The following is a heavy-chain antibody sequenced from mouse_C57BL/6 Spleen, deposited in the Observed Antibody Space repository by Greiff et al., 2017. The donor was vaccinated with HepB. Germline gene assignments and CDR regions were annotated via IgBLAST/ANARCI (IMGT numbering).Heavy chain of an antibody. V-gene: IGHV1-7*01. CDR1: GYTFTSYW. CDR3: AKGLGRGGYYFDY. D-gene: IGHD4-1*01. J-gene: IGHJ2*01. CDR2: INPSSGYT. Sequence: QVQLKQSGAELAKPGASVKLSCKASGYTFTSYWMHWVKQRPGQGLEWIGYINPSSGYTKYNQKFKDKATLTADKSSSTAYMQLSSLTYEDSAVYYCAKGLGRGGYYFDYWGQGTTLTVSS.